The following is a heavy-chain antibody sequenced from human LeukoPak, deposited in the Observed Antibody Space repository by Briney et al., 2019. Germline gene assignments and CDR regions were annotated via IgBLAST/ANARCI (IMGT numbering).Heavy chain of an antibody. CDR3: ASGDGL. CDR2: IKQDGSEK. CDR1: GFTFSSFA. D-gene: IGHD3-10*01. J-gene: IGHJ4*02. V-gene: IGHV3-7*02. Sequence: GGSLRLSCASFGFTFSSFAMTWVRQAPGKGLEWVANIKQDGSEKYYVDSVKGRFTISRDNAKNSLYLQMNSLRAEDTAVYYCASGDGLWGQGTLVTVSS.